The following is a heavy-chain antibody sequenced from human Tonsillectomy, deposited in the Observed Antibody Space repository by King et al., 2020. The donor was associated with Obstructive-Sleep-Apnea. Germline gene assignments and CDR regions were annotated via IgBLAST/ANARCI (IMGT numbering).Heavy chain of an antibody. CDR1: GFIFSDYY. J-gene: IGHJ4*02. D-gene: IGHD6-13*01. CDR3: ARTSPAAGRNDY. Sequence: VQLVESGGGLVKPGGSLRLSCAASGFIFSDYYMSWIRQAPGKGLEWVSYISSSGNNRYYADSVKGRFTISRDNAKKSLYLPMNSLRAEDTAVYYCARTSPAAGRNDYWGQGTLVTVSS. CDR2: ISSSGNNR. V-gene: IGHV3-11*01.